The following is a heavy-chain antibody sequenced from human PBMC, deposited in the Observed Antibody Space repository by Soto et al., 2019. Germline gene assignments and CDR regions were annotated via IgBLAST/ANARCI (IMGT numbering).Heavy chain of an antibody. Sequence: QVQLVQSGAEEKKPGASLKVSCKASGYTFTSYAMHWVRQAPGQRLEWMGWINAANGNTKYSQKFQGRVTITRDTSASTAYMGLSRPRTEDTAVYYCARSIVVVTALDYWGQGTLVSVSS. CDR3: ARSIVVVTALDY. CDR1: GYTFTSYA. D-gene: IGHD2-21*02. V-gene: IGHV1-3*05. CDR2: INAANGNT. J-gene: IGHJ4*02.